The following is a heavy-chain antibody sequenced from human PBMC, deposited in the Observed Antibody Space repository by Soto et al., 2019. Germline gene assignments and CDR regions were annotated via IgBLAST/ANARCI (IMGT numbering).Heavy chain of an antibody. D-gene: IGHD2-21*01. Sequence: ASVKVSCKASGGTFSSYAISWVRQAPGQGLEWMGGIIPIFGTANYAQKFQGRVTITADESTSTAYMELSSLRSEDTAVYYCVREFFPRRDPPIFYYGMDVWGQGTTVTVSS. CDR1: GGTFSSYA. V-gene: IGHV1-69*13. J-gene: IGHJ6*02. CDR3: VREFFPRRDPPIFYYGMDV. CDR2: IIPIFGTA.